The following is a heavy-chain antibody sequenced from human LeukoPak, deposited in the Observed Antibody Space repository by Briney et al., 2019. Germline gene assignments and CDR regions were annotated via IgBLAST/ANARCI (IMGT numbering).Heavy chain of an antibody. CDR2: INHSGST. D-gene: IGHD3-10*01. J-gene: IGHJ4*02. CDR3: ARAITMVRGVITPNPVFDY. CDR1: GGSFSGYY. Sequence: PSETLSLTYAVYGGSFSGYYWSWIRQPPGKGLEWIGEINHSGSTNYNPSLKSRVTISVDTSKNQFSLKLSSVTAADTAVYYCARAITMVRGVITPNPVFDYWGQGTLVTVSS. V-gene: IGHV4-34*01.